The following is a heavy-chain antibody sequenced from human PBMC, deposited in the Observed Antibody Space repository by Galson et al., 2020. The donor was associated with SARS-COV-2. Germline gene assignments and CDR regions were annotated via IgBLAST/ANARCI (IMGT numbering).Heavy chain of an antibody. CDR1: GYSISSGYY. CDR3: ARPSTSDWVSDAFDV. Sequence: LQTLSLTCGVSGYSISSGYYWGWARQSPGKGLEWIGSIYHSGRTYYNPSLQSRVTISVDTSKNQFSLKMNSVTAADTAVYYCARPSTSDWVSDAFDVWGQGTMVTVS. CDR2: IYHSGRT. J-gene: IGHJ3*01. D-gene: IGHD2-2*01. V-gene: IGHV4-38-2*01.